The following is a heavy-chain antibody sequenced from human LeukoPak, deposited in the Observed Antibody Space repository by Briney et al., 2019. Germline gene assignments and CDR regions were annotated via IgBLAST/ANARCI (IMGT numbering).Heavy chain of an antibody. Sequence: GRSLRLSCAVSGFTLSNYGMHWVRQAPGKGLEWVAVISRDGSTKYYADSVKGRFTISRDNSEKTLYLQMNSLRAEDTAVYYCTRDRIPSTAYYGMDVWGQGTTVAVSS. CDR1: GFTLSNYG. D-gene: IGHD4-17*01. V-gene: IGHV3-30*19. J-gene: IGHJ6*02. CDR3: TRDRIPSTAYYGMDV. CDR2: ISRDGSTK.